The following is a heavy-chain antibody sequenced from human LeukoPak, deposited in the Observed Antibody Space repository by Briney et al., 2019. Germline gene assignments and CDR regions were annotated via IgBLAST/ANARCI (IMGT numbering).Heavy chain of an antibody. CDR1: GGSIGSGGYY. J-gene: IGHJ4*02. CDR3: ARQFDYGDYWGTFDY. D-gene: IGHD4-17*01. V-gene: IGHV4-39*01. CDR2: MHYSGST. Sequence: SETLSLTCTVSGGSIGSGGYYWGWIRQSPGKGLEWIGSMHYSGSTWYNPSLKSRVTISGDTSKNQVSLKVRSVTAADTAVYYSARQFDYGDYWGTFDYWGQGTLVTVSS.